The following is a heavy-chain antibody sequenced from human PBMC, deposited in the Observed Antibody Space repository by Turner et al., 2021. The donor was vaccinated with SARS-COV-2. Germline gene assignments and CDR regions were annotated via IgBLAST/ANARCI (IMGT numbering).Heavy chain of an antibody. CDR1: GFTLSSYS. Sequence: EVQLVESGGGLVKPGGSLRLSCAASGFTLSSYSMNWVRQAPGKWLEWVSSISSSSSYIYYADSMKCRFTISRDNAKNSLYLQMNSLRAEDTAVYYCARGTYYYDSSTYSGTNWFDPWGQGTLVTVSS. D-gene: IGHD3-22*01. CDR2: ISSSSSYI. CDR3: ARGTYYYDSSTYSGTNWFDP. V-gene: IGHV3-21*01. J-gene: IGHJ5*02.